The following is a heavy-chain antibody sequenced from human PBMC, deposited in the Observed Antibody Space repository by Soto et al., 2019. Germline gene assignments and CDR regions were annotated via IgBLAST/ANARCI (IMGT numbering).Heavy chain of an antibody. CDR3: ARALMPPYEQQLVLFDY. CDR1: GGSISSYY. V-gene: IGHV4-59*01. D-gene: IGHD6-13*01. Sequence: PSETLSLTCTVSGGSISSYYWSWIRQPPGKGLEWIGYIYYSGSTNYNPSLKSRVTISVDTSKNQFSLKLSSVTAADTAVYYCARALMPPYEQQLVLFDYWGQGTLVTVSS. CDR2: IYYSGST. J-gene: IGHJ4*02.